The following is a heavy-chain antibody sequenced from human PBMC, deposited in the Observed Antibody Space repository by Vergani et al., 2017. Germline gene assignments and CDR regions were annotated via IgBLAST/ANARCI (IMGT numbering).Heavy chain of an antibody. Sequence: QVQLQESGPGLVKPSETLSLTCTVSGVSISSYYWSWIRQPPGKGLEWIGYIYYSGSTNYNPSLKSRVTISVDTSKNQFSLKLSSVTAADTAVYYCARVEMATEGPLHYYYGMDVWGQGTTVTVSS. D-gene: IGHD5-24*01. CDR1: GVSISSYY. CDR2: IYYSGST. CDR3: ARVEMATEGPLHYYYGMDV. V-gene: IGHV4-59*01. J-gene: IGHJ6*02.